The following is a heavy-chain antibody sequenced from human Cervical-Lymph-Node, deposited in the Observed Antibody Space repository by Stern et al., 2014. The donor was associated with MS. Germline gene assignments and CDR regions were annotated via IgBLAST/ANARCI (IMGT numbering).Heavy chain of an antibody. D-gene: IGHD6-13*01. V-gene: IGHV1-46*01. J-gene: IGHJ4*02. CDR2: INPSGGST. CDR1: GYTFTSYY. CDR3: ARSAAAGGYADY. Sequence: QVQLVQSGAEVKKPGASVKVSCKASGYTFTSYYMHWVRKAPGQGLEWMGIINPSGGSTSYAQKFQGRVTMTRDTSTSTVYMELSSLRSEDTAVYYCARSAAAGGYADYWGQGTLVTVSS.